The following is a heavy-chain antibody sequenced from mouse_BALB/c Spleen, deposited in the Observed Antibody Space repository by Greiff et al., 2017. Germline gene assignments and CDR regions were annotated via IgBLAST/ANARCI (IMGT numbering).Heavy chain of an antibody. D-gene: IGHD2-3*01. Sequence: EVQLQESGPGLVKPSQSLSLTCTVTGYSITSDYAWNWIRQFPGNKLEWMGYISYSGSTSYNPSLKSRISITRDTSKNQFFLQLNSVTTEDTATYYCAFYDGYYNAYWGQGTLVTVSA. CDR3: AFYDGYYNAY. CDR2: ISYSGST. CDR1: GYSITSDYA. V-gene: IGHV3-2*02. J-gene: IGHJ3*01.